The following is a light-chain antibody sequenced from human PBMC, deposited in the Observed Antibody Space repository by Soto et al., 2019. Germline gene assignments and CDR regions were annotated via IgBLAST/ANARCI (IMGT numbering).Light chain of an antibody. CDR3: QQLNSYPFLT. CDR2: AAS. V-gene: IGKV1-9*01. CDR1: QGISSY. Sequence: DIQLTQSPSFLSASVGDRVTITCRASQGISSYLAWYQQKPGKAPKLLIYAASTLQSGVPSRFSGSGSGTECTLTISRLQPEDFATYYCQQLNSYPFLTFGGGTKVEIK. J-gene: IGKJ4*01.